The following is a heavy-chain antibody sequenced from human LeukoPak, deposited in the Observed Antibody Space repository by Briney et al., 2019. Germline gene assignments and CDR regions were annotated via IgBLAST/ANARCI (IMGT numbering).Heavy chain of an antibody. CDR1: GYTFTGYY. J-gene: IGHJ4*02. CDR3: ARSYYYDSSGYYFGDY. Sequence: ASVRVSCKASGYTFTGYYMHWVRQAPGQGLEWMGWINPNSGGTNYAQKFQGRVTMTRDTSISTAYMELSRLRSDDTAVYYCARSYYYDSSGYYFGDYCGQGTLVTVSS. D-gene: IGHD3-22*01. V-gene: IGHV1-2*02. CDR2: INPNSGGT.